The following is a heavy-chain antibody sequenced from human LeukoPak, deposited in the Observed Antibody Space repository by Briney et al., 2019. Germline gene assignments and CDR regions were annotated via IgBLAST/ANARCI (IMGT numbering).Heavy chain of an antibody. CDR2: IRYDGSNK. D-gene: IGHD3-3*01. CDR1: EFTFSAYG. Sequence: GGALRLSCAASEFTFSAYGMHWVRQAPGKGLEWVAFIRYDGSNKYYADSVKGRFTIARDNSKNTLYLQMNSLRAEDTAVYYCAKDAQYYDFCSGWNNTYYYYMDVWGKGTTVTVSS. CDR3: AKDAQYYDFCSGWNNTYYYYMDV. J-gene: IGHJ6*03. V-gene: IGHV3-30*02.